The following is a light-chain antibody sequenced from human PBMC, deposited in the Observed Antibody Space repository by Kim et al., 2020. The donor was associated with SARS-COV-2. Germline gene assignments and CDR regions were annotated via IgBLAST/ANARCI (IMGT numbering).Light chain of an antibody. CDR1: SGHSSYA. J-gene: IGLJ3*02. CDR3: QTWGTGIWV. Sequence: QLVLTQSPSASASLGASVKLTCTLSSGHSSYAIAWHQQQPEKGPRYLMKLNSDGSHSKGDGIPDRFSGSSSGAERYITISSLQSEDEADYYCQTWGTGIWVFGGGTQLTVL. CDR2: LNSDGSH. V-gene: IGLV4-69*01.